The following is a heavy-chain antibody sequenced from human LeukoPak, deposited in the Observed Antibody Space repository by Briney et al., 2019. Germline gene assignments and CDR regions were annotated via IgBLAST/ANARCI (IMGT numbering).Heavy chain of an antibody. Sequence: SETLSLTCTVSGGSISSYYWSWIRQPPGKGLEWIGYIYYSGSTNYNPSLKSRVTMSVDTSKNQFSLKLSSVTAADTAVYYCARDGLTEDAFDIWGQGTMVTVSS. V-gene: IGHV4-59*01. J-gene: IGHJ3*02. CDR3: ARDGLTEDAFDI. CDR1: GGSISSYY. CDR2: IYYSGST.